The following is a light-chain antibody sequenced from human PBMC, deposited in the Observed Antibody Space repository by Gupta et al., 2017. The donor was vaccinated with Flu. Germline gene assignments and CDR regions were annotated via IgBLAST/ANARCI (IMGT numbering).Light chain of an antibody. Sequence: IVLTQSPGSLSLSPGEGATLSCRASQTVAGSFLAWYQQQPGQAPRLLIYGASTRDPGIPDRFSGSGSGKDFTLTITRREPEDFAVYYCQRDGDSPASTFGQGTKMQI. CDR2: GAS. CDR1: QTVAGSF. J-gene: IGKJ2*01. CDR3: QRDGDSPAST. V-gene: IGKV3-20*01.